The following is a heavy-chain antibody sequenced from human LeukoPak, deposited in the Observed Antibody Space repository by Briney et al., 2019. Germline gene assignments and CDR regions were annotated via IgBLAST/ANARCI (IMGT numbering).Heavy chain of an antibody. J-gene: IGHJ6*03. CDR2: IYFGESDT. Sequence: ESLKISFQGSGCRFTSYWIGWVRPMPGKGLGWMGIIYFGESDTRHSLPYQGQVTITTDELISTPSLQWLSLEAADRAVLYCARQLSSYMDVWGKGTTVTISS. V-gene: IGHV5-51*01. CDR1: GCRFTSYW. CDR3: ARQLSSYMDV. D-gene: IGHD5-18*01.